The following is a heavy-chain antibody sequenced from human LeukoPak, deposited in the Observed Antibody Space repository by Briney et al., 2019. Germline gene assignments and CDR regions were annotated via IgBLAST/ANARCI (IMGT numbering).Heavy chain of an antibody. CDR1: GGSISSSSYY. Sequence: SETLSLTCTVSGGSISSSSYYWGWIRQPPGKGLEWIGCIYYSGDTHYNPSLKSRVTMSVDTSKNHLSLKLTSVTAADTAVYFCARMIFGGYFDYWGQGTLATVSS. CDR2: IYYSGDT. J-gene: IGHJ4*02. CDR3: ARMIFGGYFDY. V-gene: IGHV4-39*01. D-gene: IGHD3/OR15-3a*01.